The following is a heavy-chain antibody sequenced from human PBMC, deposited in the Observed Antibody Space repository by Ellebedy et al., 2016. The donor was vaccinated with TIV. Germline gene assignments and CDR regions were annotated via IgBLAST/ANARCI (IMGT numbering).Heavy chain of an antibody. CDR3: ARWGIVVVPPARGWFDP. CDR2: IYPADSDT. J-gene: IGHJ5*02. D-gene: IGHD2-2*01. CDR1: GYSFTNYW. Sequence: GESLKISCKGSGYSFTNYWIGWVRQMPGKGLEWMGSIYPADSDTRYSPSFQGQVPISVDKSINTAYLQWSSLKASDTAMYYCARWGIVVVPPARGWFDPWGQGTLVTVSS. V-gene: IGHV5-51*01.